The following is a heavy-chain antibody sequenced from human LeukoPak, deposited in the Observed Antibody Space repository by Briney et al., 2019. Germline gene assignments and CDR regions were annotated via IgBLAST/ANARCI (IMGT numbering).Heavy chain of an antibody. J-gene: IGHJ6*03. Sequence: GGSLRLSCAASGFTFSTYSMNWVRQAPGKGLEWVSYISSGSSTAYYTDSVKGRFTISRDNAKNSLYLQMNSLRAEDTAVYYCARDHQGTYFDFWSGSKANNYYYMDVWGKGTTVTVSS. CDR2: ISSGSSTA. CDR1: GFTFSTYS. D-gene: IGHD3-3*01. V-gene: IGHV3-48*01. CDR3: ARDHQGTYFDFWSGSKANNYYYMDV.